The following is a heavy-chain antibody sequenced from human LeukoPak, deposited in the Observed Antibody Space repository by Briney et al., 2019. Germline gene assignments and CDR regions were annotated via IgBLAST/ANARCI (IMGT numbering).Heavy chain of an antibody. CDR2: IKTDGSQI. CDR1: GFTFSSYW. J-gene: IGHJ4*02. Sequence: GGSLRLSCAASGFTFSSYWMSWVRQAPGKGLEWVANIKTDGSQIYYVDSVKGRFTISRDNSKNSLYLQMNSLRTEDTALYYCVKDFGYCSGGSCPAFDFWGQGTPVTVSS. V-gene: IGHV3-7*03. CDR3: VKDFGYCSGGSCPAFDF. D-gene: IGHD2-15*01.